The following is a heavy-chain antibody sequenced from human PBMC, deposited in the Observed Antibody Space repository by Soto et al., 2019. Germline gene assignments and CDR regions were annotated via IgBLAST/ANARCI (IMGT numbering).Heavy chain of an antibody. D-gene: IGHD3-3*01. V-gene: IGHV4-34*01. CDR3: ARSLPYYDFWSGYYKVDQEVYYMDV. Sequence: PSETLSLTCAVYGGSFSPYFWSWIRQPPGKGLEWIGEINHSGSTNYNPSLTRRATISVDTSKNQVSLKLSSVTAADTAVYYCARSLPYYDFWSGYYKVDQEVYYMDVWGKGTTVTVSS. CDR1: GGSFSPYF. J-gene: IGHJ6*03. CDR2: INHSGST.